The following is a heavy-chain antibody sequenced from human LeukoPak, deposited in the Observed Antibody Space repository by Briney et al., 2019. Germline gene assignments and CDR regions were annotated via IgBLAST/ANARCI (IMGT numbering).Heavy chain of an antibody. V-gene: IGHV3-33*01. Sequence: GGSLRLSCAASGFTFSSYGMHWVRQAPGKGLEWVAAIWSDGSNKYCADSVKGRFTMSRDNSKNTLYLQMNSLRAEDTAVYYCARDEVLAAAGTMGAFDIWGQGTMVTVSS. CDR1: GFTFSSYG. D-gene: IGHD6-13*01. CDR3: ARDEVLAAAGTMGAFDI. CDR2: IWSDGSNK. J-gene: IGHJ3*02.